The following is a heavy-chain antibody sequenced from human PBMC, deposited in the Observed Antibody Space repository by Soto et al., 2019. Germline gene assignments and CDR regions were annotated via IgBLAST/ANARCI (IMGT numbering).Heavy chain of an antibody. CDR2: TYYRSNWRH. CDR1: GDSVPSNTAA. V-gene: IGHV6-1*01. D-gene: IGHD6-19*01. CDR3: ARGVAGSGFDL. J-gene: IGHJ4*02. Sequence: SQTLSLTCAISGDSVPSNTAAWNWIRSSPSRGLEWLGRTYYRSNWRHDYAVSVKSRITVNPDTSKSHFSLQLNSVTPDDTAVYYCARGVAGSGFDLWGQGTLVTVSS.